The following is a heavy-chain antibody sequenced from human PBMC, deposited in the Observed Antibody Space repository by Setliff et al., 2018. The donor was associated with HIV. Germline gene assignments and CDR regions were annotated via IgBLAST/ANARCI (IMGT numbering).Heavy chain of an antibody. CDR3: ARDQVFSRWYWFDP. Sequence: SETLSLTCAVSGYSISSGYYWGWIRQPPGKGLECIGEIDHSGSTNYNPSLKSRVTISVDTSKNQLSLKLRSVSAADTAVYYCARDQVFSRWYWFDPWGQGTLVTVSS. V-gene: IGHV4-38-2*02. J-gene: IGHJ5*02. CDR2: IDHSGST. D-gene: IGHD6-13*01. CDR1: GYSISSGYY.